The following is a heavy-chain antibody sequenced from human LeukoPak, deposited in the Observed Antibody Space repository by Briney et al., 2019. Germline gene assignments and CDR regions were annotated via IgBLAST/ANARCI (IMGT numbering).Heavy chain of an antibody. CDR3: ARDCGDYGDYYGMDV. Sequence: PGGSLRLSCAASGFTFSSYSMNWVRQAPGKGLEWVSSISSSSSYIYYADSVKGRFTISRDNAKNSLYLQMNSLRAEDTAVYYCARDCGDYGDYYGMDVWGQGTTVTVSS. J-gene: IGHJ6*02. D-gene: IGHD4-17*01. CDR2: ISSSSSYI. V-gene: IGHV3-21*01. CDR1: GFTFSSYS.